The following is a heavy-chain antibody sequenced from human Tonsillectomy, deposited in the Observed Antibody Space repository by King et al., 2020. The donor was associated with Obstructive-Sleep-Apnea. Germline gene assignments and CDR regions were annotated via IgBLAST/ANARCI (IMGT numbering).Heavy chain of an antibody. J-gene: IGHJ6*02. CDR3: VRGRAYYYYDMDV. V-gene: IGHV3-43*01. CDR2: ISWDGGAT. Sequence: VQLVESGGVVVQPGGSLRLSCAASGFNLDDHTMHWVRHAPGKGLEWVSLISWDGGATFYGETVKGRFTVSRDNSKNSLYLQMDILRTEDSALYYCVRGRAYYYYDMDVWGQGTPVTVSS. CDR1: GFNLDDHT.